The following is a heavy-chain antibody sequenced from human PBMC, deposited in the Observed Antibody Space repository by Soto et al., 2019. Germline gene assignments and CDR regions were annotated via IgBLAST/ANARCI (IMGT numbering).Heavy chain of an antibody. CDR3: AKNPPERWLQYDY. Sequence: EGQLWESGGDLVQPGGSLRLSCAASGLTFSSYAMSWVRQAPGKGLEWVSTISASGGATYYADSVKGRFTICRDNSKNTLYLQMNSLRAEDTALYYCAKNPPERWLQYDYWGQGTLVTVSS. D-gene: IGHD4-4*01. CDR1: GLTFSSYA. CDR2: ISASGGAT. V-gene: IGHV3-23*01. J-gene: IGHJ4*02.